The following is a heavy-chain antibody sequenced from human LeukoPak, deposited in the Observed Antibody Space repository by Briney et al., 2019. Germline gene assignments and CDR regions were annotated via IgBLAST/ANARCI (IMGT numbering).Heavy chain of an antibody. V-gene: IGHV4-34*01. CDR3: ARGRITIFGVVIYYYYYMDV. CDR1: GGSFSGYY. J-gene: IGHJ6*03. Sequence: SETLSLTCAVYGGSFSGYYWSWIRQPPGTGLEWIGEINHSGSTNYNPSLKSRVTISVDTSKNQFSLKLSSVAAADTAVYYCARGRITIFGVVIYYYYYMDVWGKGTMVTVSS. D-gene: IGHD3-3*01. CDR2: INHSGST.